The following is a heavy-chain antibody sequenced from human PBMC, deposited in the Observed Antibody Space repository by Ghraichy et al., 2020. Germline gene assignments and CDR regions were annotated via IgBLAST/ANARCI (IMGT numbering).Heavy chain of an antibody. CDR1: GGSISSYY. V-gene: IGHV4-59*01. D-gene: IGHD5-12*01. CDR2: IYYSGST. Sequence: SQTLSLTCTVSGGSISSYYWSWIRQPPGKGLEWIGYIYYSGSTNYNPSLKSRVTISVDTSKNQFSLKLSSVTAADTAVYYCARVGADYPVWYYFDYWGQGTLVTVSS. J-gene: IGHJ4*02. CDR3: ARVGADYPVWYYFDY.